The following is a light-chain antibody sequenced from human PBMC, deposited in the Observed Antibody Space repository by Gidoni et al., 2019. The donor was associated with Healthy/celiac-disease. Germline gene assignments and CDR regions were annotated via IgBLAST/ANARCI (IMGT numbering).Light chain of an antibody. J-gene: IGKJ4*01. Sequence: EIVLTQSPATLSLSPGERATLSCRASQSVRSYLAWYQQKPGQAPRLLIYDASNRATGIPARFSGSGSRTDFTLTISSLEPEDFAVYYCQQRSNWPLFGGGTKVEIK. V-gene: IGKV3-11*01. CDR1: QSVRSY. CDR2: DAS. CDR3: QQRSNWPL.